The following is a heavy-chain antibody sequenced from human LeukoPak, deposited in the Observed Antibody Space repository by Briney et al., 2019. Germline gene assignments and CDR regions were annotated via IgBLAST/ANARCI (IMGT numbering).Heavy chain of an antibody. CDR2: INPKSGGT. V-gene: IGHV1-2*02. CDR1: GYTFTSYG. J-gene: IGHJ3*02. D-gene: IGHD3-22*01. Sequence: AASVKVSCKASGYTFTSYGISWVRQAPGQGLEWMGWINPKSGGTKYPERFQGRVTMTRDSSISTAYMEMTSLTSDDTAVYYCAKDRGGNYFDSSGRDDIFDMWGQGTMVTVSS. CDR3: AKDRGGNYFDSSGRDDIFDM.